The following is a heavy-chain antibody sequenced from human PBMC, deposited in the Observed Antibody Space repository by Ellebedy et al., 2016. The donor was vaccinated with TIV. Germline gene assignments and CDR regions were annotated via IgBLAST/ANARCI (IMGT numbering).Heavy chain of an antibody. D-gene: IGHD3-16*01. V-gene: IGHV6-1*01. Sequence: MPSETLSLTCGISGDSVSSNSGAWHWFRQSPSRGLEWLGWTYYRSRWFNDYAMSVKSRITINADTSKNQFSLQLNSVTSEDTAVYYCARGVNWFDPWGQGTLVTVSS. CDR3: ARGVNWFDP. CDR1: GDSVSSNSGA. CDR2: TYYRSRWFN. J-gene: IGHJ5*02.